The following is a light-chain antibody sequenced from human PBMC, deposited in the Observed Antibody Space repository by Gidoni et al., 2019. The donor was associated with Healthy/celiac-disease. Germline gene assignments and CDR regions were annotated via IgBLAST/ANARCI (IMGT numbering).Light chain of an antibody. CDR3: QQRSNWPPT. CDR1: PSVSSY. V-gene: IGKV3-11*01. J-gene: IGKJ2*01. Sequence: EIVLTQSPATLSLSPGASATLCCRASPSVSSYLAWYQQKPGQAPRLLIYDASNRATGIPARFSGSGSGTDFTLTISSLEPEDFAVYYCQQRSNWPPTFGQGTKLEIK. CDR2: DAS.